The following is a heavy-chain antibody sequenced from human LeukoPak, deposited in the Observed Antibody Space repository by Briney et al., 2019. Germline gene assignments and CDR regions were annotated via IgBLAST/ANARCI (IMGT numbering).Heavy chain of an antibody. Sequence: ASVKVSCKASGYTFTSYGISWVRQAPGQGLEWMGWISAYNGNTKYAQKLQGRVTMTTDTSTSTAYMELRSLRSDDTAVYYCARFPRHSSGWYNYYYYYYMDVWGKGTTVTVSS. CDR2: ISAYNGNT. D-gene: IGHD6-19*01. CDR1: GYTFTSYG. CDR3: ARFPRHSSGWYNYYYYYYMDV. J-gene: IGHJ6*03. V-gene: IGHV1-18*01.